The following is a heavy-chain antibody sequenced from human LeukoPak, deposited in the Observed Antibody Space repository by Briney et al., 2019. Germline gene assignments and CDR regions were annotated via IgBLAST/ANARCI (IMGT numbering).Heavy chain of an antibody. J-gene: IGHJ3*02. CDR3: ARGGARGYSYVVHENVFDI. CDR1: GGSISSGGYY. V-gene: IGHV4-31*11. Sequence: PSETLSLTCAVSGGSISSGGYYWSWIRQHPGTGLEWIGYIYYSGSTYYNPSLKSRVTISVDTSKNQFSLKLSSVTAADTAVYYCARGGARGYSYVVHENVFDIWGQGTMVTVSS. D-gene: IGHD5-18*01. CDR2: IYYSGST.